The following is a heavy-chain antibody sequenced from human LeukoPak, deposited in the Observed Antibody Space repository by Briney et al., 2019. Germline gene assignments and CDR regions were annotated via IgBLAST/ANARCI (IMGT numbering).Heavy chain of an antibody. V-gene: IGHV4-59*01. D-gene: IGHD2-2*01. CDR2: IYYSGST. CDR3: ARGGGVVPAALNWFDP. J-gene: IGHJ5*02. Sequence: SETLSLTCTVSGGSISSYYWSWIRQPPGKGLEWIGYIYYSGSTNYNPSLKSRVTISVDTSKNQFSLKLSSVTAADTAVYYCARGGGVVPAALNWFDPWGQGTLVTVSS. CDR1: GGSISSYY.